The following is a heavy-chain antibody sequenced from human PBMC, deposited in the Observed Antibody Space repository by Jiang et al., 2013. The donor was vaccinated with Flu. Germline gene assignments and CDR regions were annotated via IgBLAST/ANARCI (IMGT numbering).Heavy chain of an antibody. CDR2: IYHSGST. V-gene: IGHV4-39*07. CDR1: GGSISSSSYY. J-gene: IGHJ4*02. Sequence: PGLVKPSETLSLTCTVSGGSISSSSYYWGWIRQPPGKGLEWIGSIYHSGSTYYNPSLKSRVTISVDTSKNQFSLKLSSVTAADTAVYYCARGYGSGSYCFDYWGQGTLVTVSS. D-gene: IGHD3-10*01. CDR3: ARGYGSGSYCFDY.